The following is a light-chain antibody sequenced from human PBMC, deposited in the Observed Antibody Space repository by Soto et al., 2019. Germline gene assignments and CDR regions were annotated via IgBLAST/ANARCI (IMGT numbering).Light chain of an antibody. V-gene: IGKV3-20*01. CDR3: QQYGTSEII. CDR2: DTS. J-gene: IGKJ5*01. CDR1: QSFGNSF. Sequence: EIVMTQSRGTLSLSPGGRATLACWASQSFGNSFVAWYQQKPGQPPRLLIYDTSKRATGIPDRFSGSVSGTDFTLSISRVEPEDFAVFYCQQYGTSEIIFGQGTRLEIK.